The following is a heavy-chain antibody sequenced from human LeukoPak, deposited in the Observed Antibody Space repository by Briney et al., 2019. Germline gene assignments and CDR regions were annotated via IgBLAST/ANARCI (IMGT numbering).Heavy chain of an antibody. V-gene: IGHV1-69*05. Sequence: GASVKVSCKASGYTFTGFYIHWVRQAPGQGLEWMGGIIPIFGTANYAQKFQGRVTITTDESTSTAYMELSSLRSEDTAVYYRAREAEGYSMATDRFDYWGQGTLVTVSS. CDR2: IIPIFGTA. CDR3: AREAEGYSMATDRFDY. D-gene: IGHD2-15*01. J-gene: IGHJ4*02. CDR1: GYTFTGFY.